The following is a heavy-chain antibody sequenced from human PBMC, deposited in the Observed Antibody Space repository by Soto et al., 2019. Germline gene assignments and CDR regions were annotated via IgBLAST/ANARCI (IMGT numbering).Heavy chain of an antibody. J-gene: IGHJ4*02. CDR2: VSIGGST. CDR1: GFTFSSYP. CDR3: AKRRGAGGHFDY. V-gene: IGHV3-23*01. Sequence: DVQLLESGGGLVQPGGSLRLSVAASGFTFSSYPWGGVRQGPGKGLEWVAVVSIGGSTHYADSVRGRFTISRDNSKNTLSLQMNSLTAEDTAVYFCAKRRGAGGHFDYWGQGALVTVSS. D-gene: IGHD2-15*01.